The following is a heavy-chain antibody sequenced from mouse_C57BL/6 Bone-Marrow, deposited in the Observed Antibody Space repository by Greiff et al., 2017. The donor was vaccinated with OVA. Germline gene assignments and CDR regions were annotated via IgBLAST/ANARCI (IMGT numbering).Heavy chain of an antibody. CDR3: ARSQLGFFDY. J-gene: IGHJ2*01. Sequence: QVQLQQPGAELVKPGASVKLSCKASGYTFTSYWMHWVKQRPGQGLEWIGMIHPNSGSTNYNEKFKSQATLTVDKSSSTAYMQLSSLTSEDSAVYYCARSQLGFFDYWGQGTTLTVSS. CDR1: GYTFTSYW. D-gene: IGHD4-1*02. V-gene: IGHV1-64*01. CDR2: IHPNSGST.